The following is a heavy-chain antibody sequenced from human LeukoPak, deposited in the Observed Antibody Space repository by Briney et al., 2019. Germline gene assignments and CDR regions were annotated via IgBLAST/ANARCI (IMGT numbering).Heavy chain of an antibody. CDR3: ALSPPDVLGYGSDYLDY. CDR1: GFTFSSYA. CDR2: ISYDGSNK. D-gene: IGHD3-16*01. V-gene: IGHV3-30-3*01. Sequence: GGSLRLSCAASGFTFSSYAMHWVRQAPGKGLEWVAVISYDGSNKYYADSVKGRFTISRDNSKNTLYLQMNSLRAEDTAVYYCALSPPDVLGYGSDYLDYWGQGTLVTVSS. J-gene: IGHJ4*02.